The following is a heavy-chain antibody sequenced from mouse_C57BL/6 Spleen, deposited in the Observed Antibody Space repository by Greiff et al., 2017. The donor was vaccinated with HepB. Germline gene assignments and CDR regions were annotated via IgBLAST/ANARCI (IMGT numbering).Heavy chain of an antibody. J-gene: IGHJ2*01. CDR3: ARRTDYGRDY. V-gene: IGHV1-81*01. Sequence: QVQLQQSGAELARPGASVKLSFTSYGISWVKQRTGQGLEWIGEIYPRSGNTYYNEKFKGKATLTADKSSSTAYMELRSLTSEDSAVYFCARRTDYGRDYWGQGTTLTVSS. CDR2: IYPRSGNT. D-gene: IGHD1-1*01. CDR1: TSYG.